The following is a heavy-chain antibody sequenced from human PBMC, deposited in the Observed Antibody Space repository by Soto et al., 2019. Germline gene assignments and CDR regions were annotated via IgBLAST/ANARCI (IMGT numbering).Heavy chain of an antibody. CDR1: GYTFTSYG. CDR3: LSSAYSSSCYFDS. Sequence: ASVKVSFKASGYTFTSYGISWVRQAPGQGLEWMGWISAYNGNTNYAQKLQGRVTMTTDTSASTAYMELRSLRSEDTAVSYCLSSAYSSSCYFDSWGHGTLVTVSS. CDR2: ISAYNGNT. D-gene: IGHD6-13*01. J-gene: IGHJ4*01. V-gene: IGHV1-18*01.